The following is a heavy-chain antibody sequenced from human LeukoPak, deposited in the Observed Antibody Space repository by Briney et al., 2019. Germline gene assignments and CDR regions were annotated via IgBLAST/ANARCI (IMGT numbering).Heavy chain of an antibody. D-gene: IGHD3-22*01. CDR3: AKGPRVGVVAVGYWYFDL. Sequence: GGSLRLSCAASGFTFSSYAMSWVRQAPGKGLEWVSAISSSSGGSTFYADSVKGRFTISRDNSKNTLYLQMNSLRAEDTAVYYCAKGPRVGVVAVGYWYFDLWGRGTLVTVSS. CDR1: GFTFSSYA. J-gene: IGHJ2*01. CDR2: ISSSSGGST. V-gene: IGHV3-23*01.